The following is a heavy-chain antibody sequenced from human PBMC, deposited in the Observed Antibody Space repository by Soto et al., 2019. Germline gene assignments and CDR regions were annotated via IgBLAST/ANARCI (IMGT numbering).Heavy chain of an antibody. CDR3: AKDLRGITGTEYYFDY. CDR2: ISYDGSNK. CDR1: GFTFSSYG. Sequence: GGSLRLSCAASGFTFSSYGMHWVRQAPGKGLEWVAVISYDGSNKYYADSVKGRFTLSRDNSKNTLYLQMNGLGAGDTAVYYCAKDLRGITGTEYYFDYWGQGTLVTVSS. V-gene: IGHV3-30*18. J-gene: IGHJ4*02. D-gene: IGHD1-20*01.